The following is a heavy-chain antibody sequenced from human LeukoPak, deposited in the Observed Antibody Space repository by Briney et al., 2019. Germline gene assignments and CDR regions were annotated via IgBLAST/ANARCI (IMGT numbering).Heavy chain of an antibody. J-gene: IGHJ1*01. CDR2: INSDGSST. CDR3: AREGCSSTSCYYFQH. Sequence: GGSLRLSCAASGFTFSSYWMHWVRHAPGKGLVWVSRINSDGSSTSYADSVKGRFTISRDNAKNTLYLQMNSLRAEDTAVYYCAREGCSSTSCYYFQHWGQGTLVTVSS. CDR1: GFTFSSYW. V-gene: IGHV3-74*01. D-gene: IGHD2-2*01.